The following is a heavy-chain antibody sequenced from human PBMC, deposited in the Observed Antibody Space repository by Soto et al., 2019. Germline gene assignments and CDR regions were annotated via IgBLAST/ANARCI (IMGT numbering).Heavy chain of an antibody. D-gene: IGHD2-2*02. CDR2: ITSNGDST. Sequence: LRRSCVAFGFDFNKYAMTWVRQAPRKGLQWVSSITSNGDSTYYADSVKGRFTTSRDNSKNTLYLQMSSLRADDTAVFYCAKDSPSYTTSPFYFDSWGQGTLVTVSS. CDR1: GFDFNKYA. J-gene: IGHJ4*02. CDR3: AKDSPSYTTSPFYFDS. V-gene: IGHV3-23*01.